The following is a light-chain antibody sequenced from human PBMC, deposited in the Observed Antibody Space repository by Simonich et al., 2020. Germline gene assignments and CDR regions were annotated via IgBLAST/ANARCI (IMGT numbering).Light chain of an antibody. CDR1: SSNIVSNT. Sequence: QSVLTQPPSASGTPGQRVTISCSGSSSNIVSNTVNWYQQLPGTAPKPLIYSKNRRPSGVPDRFSGSKSGTSASLAISGLQSEDEADYYCAAWDDSLNGWVFGGGTKLTVL. CDR3: AAWDDSLNGWV. CDR2: SKN. J-gene: IGLJ3*02. V-gene: IGLV1-44*01.